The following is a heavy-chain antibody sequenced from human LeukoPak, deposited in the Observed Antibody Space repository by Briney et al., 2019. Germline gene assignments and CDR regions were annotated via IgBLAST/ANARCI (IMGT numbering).Heavy chain of an antibody. Sequence: SETLSLTCTVSGGSFSGHFWTWIRQPPGKGLKWIGYIYYSGSTNYNPSLKSRVTISVDTSKNQFSLKLNSVTAADTAVYFCARIWPDYWNYAFKSWGQGTLVTVSS. J-gene: IGHJ5*02. CDR3: ARIWPDYWNYAFKS. V-gene: IGHV4-59*11. D-gene: IGHD1-7*01. CDR1: GGSFSGHF. CDR2: IYYSGST.